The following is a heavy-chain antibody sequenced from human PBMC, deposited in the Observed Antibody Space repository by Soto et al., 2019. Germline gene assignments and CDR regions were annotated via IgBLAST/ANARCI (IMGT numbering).Heavy chain of an antibody. V-gene: IGHV3-33*01. CDR1: GFTFSSYG. CDR2: IWDDGSNK. D-gene: IGHD2-8*01. J-gene: IGHJ6*02. CDR3: ARDVEHCTNGVCYDSEVDYYYGMDV. Sequence: QVQLVESGGGVVQPGRSLRLSCAASGFTFSSYGMHWVRQAPGKGLEWVAVIWDDGSNKYYADSVKGRFTISRDNSKNTLYLDMNSLRAEGTAVYYCARDVEHCTNGVCYDSEVDYYYGMDVWGQGTTVTVSS.